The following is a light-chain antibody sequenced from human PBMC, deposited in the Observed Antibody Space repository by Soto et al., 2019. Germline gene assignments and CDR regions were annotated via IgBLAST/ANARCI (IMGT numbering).Light chain of an antibody. CDR2: DIS. Sequence: QSVLTQPRSVSGSPGQSVTISCTGTSSDVGGYNYVSWYQQHPGKAPKVMIYDISERPSGVPDRFSGSKSGNTASLTISGLAAEDEADYYCCSYAGSPRYVFGTGTKLTVL. CDR1: SSDVGGYNY. J-gene: IGLJ1*01. V-gene: IGLV2-11*01. CDR3: CSYAGSPRYV.